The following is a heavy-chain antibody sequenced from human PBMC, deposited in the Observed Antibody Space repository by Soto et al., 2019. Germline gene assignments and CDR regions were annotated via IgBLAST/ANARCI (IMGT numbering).Heavy chain of an antibody. CDR3: AREEDIVVVPAATHYYYYGMDV. J-gene: IGHJ6*02. Sequence: SVKVSCKASGGTFSSYAISWVRQAPGQGLEWMGGIIPIFGTANYAQKFQGRVTITADESTSTAYMELSSLRSEDTAVYYCAREEDIVVVPAATHYYYYGMDVWGQGTTVTVSS. V-gene: IGHV1-69*13. CDR2: IIPIFGTA. D-gene: IGHD2-2*01. CDR1: GGTFSSYA.